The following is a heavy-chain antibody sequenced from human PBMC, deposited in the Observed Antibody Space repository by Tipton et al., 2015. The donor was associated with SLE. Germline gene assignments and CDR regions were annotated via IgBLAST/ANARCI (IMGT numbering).Heavy chain of an antibody. Sequence: SLRLSCAASGFTFSSYWMHWVRQAPGKGLEWVSGISWNSGNIDYADSVKGRFTISRDNAKNSLYLQMNSLRTEDTALYFCAKDGGYCSGGSCYYFDYWGQGTLVTVSS. D-gene: IGHD2-15*01. CDR3: AKDGGYCSGGSCYYFDY. V-gene: IGHV3-9*01. J-gene: IGHJ4*02. CDR2: ISWNSGNI. CDR1: GFTFSSYW.